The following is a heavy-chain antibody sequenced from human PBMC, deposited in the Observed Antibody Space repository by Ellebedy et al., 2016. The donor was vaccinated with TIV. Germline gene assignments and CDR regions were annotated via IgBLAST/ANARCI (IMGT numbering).Heavy chain of an antibody. CDR3: AKTGQLDS. CDR1: GFTFSSYA. D-gene: IGHD1-14*01. Sequence: GESLKISCAASGFTFSSYAMTWVRQAPGKGLEWVSSISDSGGYTWYADSVKGRLTISRDSSKNTLYLQMNSLRAEDTAIYYCAKTGQLDSWGQGTLVTVSS. J-gene: IGHJ4*02. V-gene: IGHV3-23*01. CDR2: ISDSGGYT.